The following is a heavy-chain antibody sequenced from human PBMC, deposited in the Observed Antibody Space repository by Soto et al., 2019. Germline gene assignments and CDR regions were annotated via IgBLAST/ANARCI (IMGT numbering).Heavy chain of an antibody. Sequence: QVQLVQSGAEGKKPGASVKVSCKSSGYTLPSYGISWVRQATGQGLEWMGWISAYNGTTNYAQKLQGRVTMTTDTSTSTGFMGLGSLRSYEPAVYCFAREYIDLSVIVVVSATDYWGQGTLVTVSS. CDR2: ISAYNGTT. J-gene: IGHJ4*02. D-gene: IGHD2-15*01. CDR3: AREYIDLSVIVVVSATDY. CDR1: GYTLPSYG. V-gene: IGHV1-18*01.